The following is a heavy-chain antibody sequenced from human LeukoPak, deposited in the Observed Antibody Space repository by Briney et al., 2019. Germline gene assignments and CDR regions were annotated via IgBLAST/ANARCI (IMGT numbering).Heavy chain of an antibody. J-gene: IGHJ4*02. CDR1: GGSISSGGYY. V-gene: IGHV4-31*03. Sequence: PSQTLSLTYTVSGGSISSGGYYWNWIRQHPGKGLEWIGYIYNSGSTYYNPSLKSRSTISVDTSKNQFSLKLSSVTAADTAVYYCARGYCTNGVCSSDYFDYWGQGTLVTVSS. CDR2: IYNSGST. CDR3: ARGYCTNGVCSSDYFDY. D-gene: IGHD2-8*01.